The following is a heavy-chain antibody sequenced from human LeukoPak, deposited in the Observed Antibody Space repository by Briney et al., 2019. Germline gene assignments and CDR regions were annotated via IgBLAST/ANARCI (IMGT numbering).Heavy chain of an antibody. D-gene: IGHD3-22*01. CDR3: AKDYYDSSGYYFDY. Sequence: GGSLRLSCAASGFTFDDYAMHWVRQAPGKGLEWVSGISWNSGSIGYADSVKGRFTISRDNAKNSLYLQMNSLRAEDTALYYCAKDYYDSSGYYFDYWGQGTLVTVSS. CDR2: ISWNSGSI. CDR1: GFTFDDYA. J-gene: IGHJ4*02. V-gene: IGHV3-9*01.